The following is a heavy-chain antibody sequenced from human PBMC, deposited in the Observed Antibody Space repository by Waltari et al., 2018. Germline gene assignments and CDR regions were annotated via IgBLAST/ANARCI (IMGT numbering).Heavy chain of an antibody. CDR3: ARAYGDYGSPFNY. J-gene: IGHJ4*02. D-gene: IGHD4-17*01. CDR1: GYSISSGSY. CDR2: IYHSGST. Sequence: QVQLQESGPGLVKPSETLSLTCTVSGYSISSGSYWGWIRQPPGKGLEWIGSIYHSGSTYYNPSLKSRVTISVDTSKNQFSLKLSSVTAADTAVYYCARAYGDYGSPFNYWGQGTLVTVSS. V-gene: IGHV4-38-2*02.